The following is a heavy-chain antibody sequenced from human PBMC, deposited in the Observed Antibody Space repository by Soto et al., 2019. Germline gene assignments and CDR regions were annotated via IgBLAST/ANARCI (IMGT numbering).Heavy chain of an antibody. CDR3: AREPATVKPEGVDF. D-gene: IGHD1-1*01. Sequence: ASVKVSCKASGYTFSDYYIHWVRQAPGQGLEWMGWINPNSGGTKYAPKFQGGVTMTRDTSITTAYMELSRLRSGDTAVYYCAREPATVKPEGVDFWGKGPLVTVSS. CDR1: GYTFSDYY. CDR2: INPNSGGT. V-gene: IGHV1-2*02. J-gene: IGHJ4*02.